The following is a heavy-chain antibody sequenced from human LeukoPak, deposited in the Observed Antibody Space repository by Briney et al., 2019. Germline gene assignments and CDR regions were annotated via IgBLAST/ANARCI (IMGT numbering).Heavy chain of an antibody. CDR3: ASHRSDAFDI. CDR2: IYYSGST. J-gene: IGHJ3*02. Sequence: SETLSLTCTVSGGSISSYYWSWIRQPPGKGLEWIGYIYYSGSTNYNPSLKSRVTISVDTSKNQFSLKLSSVTAADTAVYYCASHRSDAFDIWGQGTMVTASS. CDR1: GGSISSYY. V-gene: IGHV4-59*01. D-gene: IGHD3-10*01.